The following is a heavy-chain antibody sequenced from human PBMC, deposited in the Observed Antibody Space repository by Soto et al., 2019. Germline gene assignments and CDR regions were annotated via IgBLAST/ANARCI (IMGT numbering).Heavy chain of an antibody. CDR2: ISGSGGST. Sequence: PGGSLRLSCAASGFTFSSYAMSWVRQAPGKGLEWVSAISGSGGSTYYADSVKGRFTISRDNSKNTLYLQMNSLRAEDTAVYYCAKDLGYSSGRTLDYWGQGTLVTSPQ. D-gene: IGHD6-19*01. J-gene: IGHJ4*02. CDR3: AKDLGYSSGRTLDY. CDR1: GFTFSSYA. V-gene: IGHV3-23*01.